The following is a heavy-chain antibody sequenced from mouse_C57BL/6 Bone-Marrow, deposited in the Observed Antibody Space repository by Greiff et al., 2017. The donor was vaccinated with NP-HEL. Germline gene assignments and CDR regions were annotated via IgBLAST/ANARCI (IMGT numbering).Heavy chain of an antibody. CDR3: TKGAYYDYWYFDV. CDR1: GYTFTDYE. D-gene: IGHD2-4*01. V-gene: IGHV1-15*01. CDR2: IDPETGGT. J-gene: IGHJ1*03. Sequence: QVQLKQSGAELVRPGASVTLSCKASGYTFTDYEMHWVKQTPVHGLEWIGAIDPETGGTAYNQKFKGKAILTADKSSSTAYMELRSLTSEDSAVYYCTKGAYYDYWYFDVWGTGTTVTVSS.